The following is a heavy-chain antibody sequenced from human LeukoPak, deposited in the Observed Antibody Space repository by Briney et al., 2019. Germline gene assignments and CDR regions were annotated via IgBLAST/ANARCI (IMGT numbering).Heavy chain of an antibody. CDR3: ARERRDFGDPLDY. D-gene: IGHD4-17*01. CDR2: ISSSGDNT. Sequence: TGGSLRLSCAASGLTVSSNYMSWVRQAPGKGLEWGPAISSSGDNTYYADSVKGRFTISRDNSKNTLYLQLNSLRAGDTALYYCARERRDFGDPLDYWGQGTLVTVSS. CDR1: GLTVSSNY. J-gene: IGHJ4*02. V-gene: IGHV3-23*01.